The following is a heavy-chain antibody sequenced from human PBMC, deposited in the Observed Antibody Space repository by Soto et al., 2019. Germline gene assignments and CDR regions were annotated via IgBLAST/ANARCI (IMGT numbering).Heavy chain of an antibody. Sequence: PGGSLRLSCAASGFIFSNAWMSWVRQAPGKGLEWVGRIKSKTNGGTTDYAAPVRGRFSISRDDSKNTLYLQMNSLKTEDTAVYYCATDDPINRYWGQGTLVTVSS. CDR3: ATDDPINRY. J-gene: IGHJ4*02. CDR1: GFIFSNAW. CDR2: IKSKTNGGTT. V-gene: IGHV3-15*01.